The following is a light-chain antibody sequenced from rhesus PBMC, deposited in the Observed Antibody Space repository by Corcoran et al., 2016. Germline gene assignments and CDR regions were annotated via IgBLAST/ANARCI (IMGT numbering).Light chain of an antibody. CDR3: SSYAGSNTYV. CDR2: EVS. V-gene: IGLV2-32*02. CDR1: SSDIGGYNY. J-gene: IGLJ6*01. Sequence: QAALTQPRSVSGSPGQSVTISCPGTSSDIGGYNYVSWDQHHPGTAPKRLIYEVSKRPSGVSDRFSGSKSGNTASLPISGLQAEDEADYYCSSYAGSNTYVFGSGTKLTVL.